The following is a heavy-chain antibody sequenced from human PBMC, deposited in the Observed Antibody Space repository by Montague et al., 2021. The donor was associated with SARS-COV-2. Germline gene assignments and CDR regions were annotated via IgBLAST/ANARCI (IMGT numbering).Heavy chain of an antibody. CDR3: ARNPADYYGSGSYPTWENWSDP. V-gene: IGHV4-39*01. J-gene: IGHJ5*02. CDR2: IYYSGST. Sequence: SETLSLTCTVSGGSISSSSYYWGWIRQPPGKGLEWIGSIYYSGSTYYNPSLKSRVTISVDTSKNQFSLKLSSVTAADTAVYYCARNPADYYGSGSYPTWENWSDPWGQGTLVTVSS. CDR1: GGSISSSSYY. D-gene: IGHD3-10*01.